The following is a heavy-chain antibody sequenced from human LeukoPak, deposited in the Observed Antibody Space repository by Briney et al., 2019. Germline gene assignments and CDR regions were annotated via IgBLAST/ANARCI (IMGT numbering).Heavy chain of an antibody. CDR1: GFTFSNAW. CDR3: TTGYQLLSGAFDV. J-gene: IGHJ3*01. D-gene: IGHD2-2*01. V-gene: IGHV3-15*01. CDR2: IKSKIDGRTT. Sequence: NAGGSLRLSCAASGFTFSNAWMNWVRQAPGKGLEWVGRIKSKIDGRTTDYTAPVKGRFSISRDDSKNMLYLQMNSLQTEDTAVYYCTTGYQLLSGAFDVWGQGTMVTVSS.